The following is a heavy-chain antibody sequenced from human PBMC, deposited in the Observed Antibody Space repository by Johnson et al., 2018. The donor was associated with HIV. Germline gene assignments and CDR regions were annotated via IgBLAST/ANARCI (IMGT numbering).Heavy chain of an antibody. CDR2: IWYDGSNN. J-gene: IGHJ3*02. CDR3: ARAVGVWGDQLGFDI. CDR1: GFTFSSYA. Sequence: QVQLVESGGGVVQPGGSLRLSCAASGFTFSSYAMHWVRQAPGKGLEWVAVIWYDGSNNYYADSVKGRFTISKDNSRNTLFLHMNSLRAGDTAVYYCARAVGVWGDQLGFDIWGQGTMVTVSS. D-gene: IGHD3-16*01. V-gene: IGHV3-33*01.